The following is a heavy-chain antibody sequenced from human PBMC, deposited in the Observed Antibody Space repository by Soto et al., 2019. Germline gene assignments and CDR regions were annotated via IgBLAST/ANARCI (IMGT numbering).Heavy chain of an antibody. D-gene: IGHD7-27*01. CDR3: ARGRYCLTGRCFPNWFDS. V-gene: IGHV4-30-4*08. J-gene: IGHJ5*01. CDR1: GGSISSDDYY. Sequence: SETLSLTCTVSGGSISSDDYYWNWIRQRPGKGLEWIGNIYYRGNTNYNPSLKSRIIMSMDMSENQFSLKLTSVTAADTAVYFCARGRYCLTGRCFPNWFDSWGQGALVTVSS. CDR2: IYYRGNT.